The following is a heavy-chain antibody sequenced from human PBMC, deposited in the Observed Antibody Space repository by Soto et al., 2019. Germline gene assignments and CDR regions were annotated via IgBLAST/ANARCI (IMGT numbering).Heavy chain of an antibody. J-gene: IGHJ4*02. CDR3: ARESSSTVTTGGGGSAKDY. D-gene: IGHD4-17*01. V-gene: IGHV3-30-3*01. CDR2: ISYDGTNR. CDR1: GLTFSNYA. Sequence: QVHLVESGGGVVQPGTSLRLSCAASGLTFSNYAMHWVRQAPGKGLEWVAFISYDGTNRCYPDSVKGRFTISRDNSKNTLYLQMNSLKTEDTAVYYCARESSSTVTTGGGGSAKDYWGQGTLVTVSP.